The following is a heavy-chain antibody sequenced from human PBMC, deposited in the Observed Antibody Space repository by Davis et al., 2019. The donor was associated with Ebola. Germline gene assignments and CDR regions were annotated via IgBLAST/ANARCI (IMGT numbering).Heavy chain of an antibody. Sequence: SETLSLTCTVSGGSMSSYYWSWIRQPPGKGLEWIGFIYYNGNTNYNPSLKSRVTISVDTSKNQFSLKLSSVSAADTAVYYCARREHNWNYFDYWGQGTLVTVSS. CDR1: GGSMSSYY. J-gene: IGHJ4*02. D-gene: IGHD1-20*01. CDR3: ARREHNWNYFDY. V-gene: IGHV4-59*08. CDR2: IYYNGNT.